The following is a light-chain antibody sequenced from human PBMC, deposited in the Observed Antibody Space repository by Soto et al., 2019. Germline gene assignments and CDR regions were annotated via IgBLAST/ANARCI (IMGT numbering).Light chain of an antibody. V-gene: IGKV3-11*01. CDR1: QSVSSY. CDR3: QQRSNWPLPVT. CDR2: DAS. Sequence: EIVLTQSPATLSLSPGERATLSCRASQSVSSYLAWYQQKPGQAPRLLIYDASNRATGIPARFSGSGSGTDFTLTISSLEPEDFAVYYCQQRSNWPLPVTFGQGTKVEIK. J-gene: IGKJ1*01.